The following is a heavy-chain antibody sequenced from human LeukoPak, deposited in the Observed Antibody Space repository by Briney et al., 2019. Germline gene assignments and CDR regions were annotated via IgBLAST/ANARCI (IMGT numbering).Heavy chain of an antibody. CDR3: AGYDYVWGSYRYDAFDI. CDR2: IIPIFGTA. V-gene: IGHV1-69*13. J-gene: IGHJ3*02. Sequence: ASVKVSCKASAGTFSSYAISWVRQAPGHGLEWMGGIIPIFGTATYAQKFQGRVTITADESTSTAYMELSSLRSEDTAVYYRAGYDYVWGSYRYDAFDIWGQGTMVTVSS. CDR1: AGTFSSYA. D-gene: IGHD3-16*02.